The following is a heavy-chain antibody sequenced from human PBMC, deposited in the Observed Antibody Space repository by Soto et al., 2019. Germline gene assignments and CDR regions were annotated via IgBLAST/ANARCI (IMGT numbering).Heavy chain of an antibody. D-gene: IGHD5-18*01. CDR2: IYPGDSDT. J-gene: IGHJ6*02. CDR1: RYSFTSYW. CDR3: ATGLMGTAMVRYYYGMDV. V-gene: IGHV5-51*01. Sequence: GESLKISCKGSRYSFTSYWIGWVRQMPGKGLEWMGIIYPGDSDTRYSPSFQGQVTISADKSISTAYLQWSSLKASDTAMYYCATGLMGTAMVRYYYGMDVWGQGTTVTVSS.